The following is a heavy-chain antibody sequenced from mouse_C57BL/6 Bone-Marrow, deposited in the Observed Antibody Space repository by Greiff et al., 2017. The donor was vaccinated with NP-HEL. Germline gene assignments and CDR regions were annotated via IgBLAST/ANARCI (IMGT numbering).Heavy chain of an antibody. CDR1: GYTFTSYD. V-gene: IGHV1-85*01. J-gene: IGHJ2*01. D-gene: IGHD2-3*01. CDR2: IYPRDGST. Sequence: VQLVESGPELVKPGASVKLSCKASGYTFTSYDINWVKQRPGQGLEWIGWIYPRDGSTKYNEKFKGKATLTVDTSSSTAYMELHSLTSEDSAVYFCARIGWLLKAYYFDYWGQGTTLTVSS. CDR3: ARIGWLLKAYYFDY.